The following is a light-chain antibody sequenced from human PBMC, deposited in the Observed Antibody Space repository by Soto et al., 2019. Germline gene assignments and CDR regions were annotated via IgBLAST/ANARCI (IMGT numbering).Light chain of an antibody. CDR3: QQYGRSKRWT. Sequence: EVVLTQFPGTLSLSPGERATLSCRASQTITGTYFAGYQQKPGQSPRLLIHGASTRATGIPDRFSGSGTGKKFNLNLSRVEPEDFAIYYCQQYGRSKRWTCGQGPKVEVK. J-gene: IGKJ1*01. CDR2: GAS. V-gene: IGKV3-20*01. CDR1: QTITGTY.